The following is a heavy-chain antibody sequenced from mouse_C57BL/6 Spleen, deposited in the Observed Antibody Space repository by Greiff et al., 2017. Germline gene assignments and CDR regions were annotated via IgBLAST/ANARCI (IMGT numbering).Heavy chain of an antibody. CDR1: GYTFTSYG. CDR2: IYPRSGNT. D-gene: IGHD2-10*02. CDR3: ARSPFPYGNYLYFDV. Sequence: QVQLQQSGAELARPGASVKLSCKASGYTFTSYGISWVKQRTGQGLEWIGEIYPRSGNTYYNEKFKGKATLTADKSSSTAYMELRSLTSEDSAVYFCARSPFPYGNYLYFDVWGTGTTVTVSS. J-gene: IGHJ1*03. V-gene: IGHV1-81*01.